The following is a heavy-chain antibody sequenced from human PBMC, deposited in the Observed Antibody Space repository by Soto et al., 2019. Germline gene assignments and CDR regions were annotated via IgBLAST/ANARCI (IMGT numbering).Heavy chain of an antibody. V-gene: IGHV1-24*01. Sequence: ASVKVSCKVSGYTLTELSMHWVRQAPGKGLEWMGGIDPEDGETIYSQKFQGRVTMTEDTSTDTAYMELSSLRSEDTAVYYCASPTRYVSSGYYFPGAFDIWGQGKMVTVSS. D-gene: IGHD3-22*01. CDR1: GYTLTELS. CDR2: IDPEDGET. J-gene: IGHJ3*02. CDR3: ASPTRYVSSGYYFPGAFDI.